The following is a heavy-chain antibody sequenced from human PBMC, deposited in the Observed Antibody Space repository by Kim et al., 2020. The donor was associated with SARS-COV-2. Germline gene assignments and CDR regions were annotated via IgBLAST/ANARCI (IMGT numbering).Heavy chain of an antibody. J-gene: IGHJ6*02. Sequence: ASVKVSCKASGYTFTSYYMHWVRQAPGQGLEWMGIINPSGGSTSYAQKFQGRVTMTRDTSTSTVYMELSSLRSEDTAVYYCARFWGYKRYCSGGSCYEGGIYYYYGLDGWGQGTTVTVSS. CDR1: GYTFTSYY. D-gene: IGHD2-15*01. CDR3: ARFWGYKRYCSGGSCYEGGIYYYYGLDG. CDR2: INPSGGST. V-gene: IGHV1-46*01.